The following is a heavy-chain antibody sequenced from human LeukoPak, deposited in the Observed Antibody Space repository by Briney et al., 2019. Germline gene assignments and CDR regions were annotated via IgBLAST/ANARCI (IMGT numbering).Heavy chain of an antibody. CDR1: GFTFSSYG. D-gene: IGHD3-3*01. J-gene: IGHJ6*03. CDR3: AKMYYDFWSGSNDYYMDV. V-gene: IGHV3-33*06. CDR2: IWYDGSNA. Sequence: GGSLRLSCAASGFTFSSYGMHWVRQAPGKGLEWVAVIWYDGSNAYYADSVKGRFTISRDNSKNTLYLQMNSLRAEDTAVYYCAKMYYDFWSGSNDYYMDVWGKGTTVTVSS.